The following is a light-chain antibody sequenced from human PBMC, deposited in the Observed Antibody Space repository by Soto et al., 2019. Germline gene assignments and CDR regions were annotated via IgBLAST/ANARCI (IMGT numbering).Light chain of an antibody. CDR2: GAY. Sequence: DLQMTQSPSLLSASVGDIVTITCRTSQDIGTYLDWFQQKPGKAPKSLLYGAYKWHSGVPSRFSDSGSETDFTLTISSLQSEDFATYYIQQYHTYPQTFGQGTRLEI. V-gene: IGKV1-16*01. CDR3: QQYHTYPQT. J-gene: IGKJ2*01. CDR1: QDIGTY.